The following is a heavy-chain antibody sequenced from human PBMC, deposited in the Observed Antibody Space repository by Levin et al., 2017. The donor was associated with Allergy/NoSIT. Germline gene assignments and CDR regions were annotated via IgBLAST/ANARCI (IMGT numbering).Heavy chain of an antibody. J-gene: IGHJ4*02. D-gene: IGHD3-22*01. CDR1: GFTFSSYS. Sequence: GGSLRLSCAASGFTFSSYSMNWVRQAPGKGLEWVSSISSSSSYIYYADSVKGRFTISRDNAKNSLYLQMNSLRAEDTAVYYCAAYYYDSSGYSVSLPIIDYWGQGTLVTVSS. V-gene: IGHV3-21*01. CDR3: AAYYYDSSGYSVSLPIIDY. CDR2: ISSSSSYI.